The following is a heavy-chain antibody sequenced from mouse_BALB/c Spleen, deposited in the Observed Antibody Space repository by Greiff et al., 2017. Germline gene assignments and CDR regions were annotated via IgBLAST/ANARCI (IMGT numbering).Heavy chain of an antibody. CDR2: IDPETGGT. Sequence: QVQLKQSGAELVRPGASVTLSCKASGYTFTDYEMHWVKQTPVHGLEWIGAIDPETGGTAYNQKFKGKATLTADKSSSTAYMELRSLTSEDSAVYYCTRSNYRYDYWGQGTTLTVSS. CDR3: TRSNYRYDY. J-gene: IGHJ2*01. D-gene: IGHD2-14*01. V-gene: IGHV1-15*01. CDR1: GYTFTDYE.